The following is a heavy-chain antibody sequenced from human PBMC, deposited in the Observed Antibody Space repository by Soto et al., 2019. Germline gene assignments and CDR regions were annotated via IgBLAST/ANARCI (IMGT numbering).Heavy chain of an antibody. CDR2: INHSGTT. CDR1: GGSFSGYY. CDR3: ARDAGCLYYHDSSPKNGFDI. D-gene: IGHD3-22*01. V-gene: IGHV4-34*01. J-gene: IGHJ3*02. Sequence: ETLSLTCAVYGGSFSGYYWSWIRQPPGKGLEWIGEINHSGTTNYNPSLKSRVTISVDTSTNHFSLKLSSVTAADTAVYYCARDAGCLYYHDSSPKNGFDIWGQGTMVTVSS.